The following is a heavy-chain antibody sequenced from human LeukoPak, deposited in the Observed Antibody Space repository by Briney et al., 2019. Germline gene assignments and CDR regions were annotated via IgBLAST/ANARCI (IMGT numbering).Heavy chain of an antibody. CDR2: ISAYNGNT. V-gene: IGHV1-18*01. CDR1: GYTFTSYG. J-gene: IGHJ4*02. CDR3: ARGPELERFDY. Sequence: ASVKVSCKASGYTFTSYGISWVRQAPGQGLEWMGWISAYNGNTNYAQKLQGRVTITTDESTSTAYMELSSLRSEDTAVYYCARGPELERFDYWGQGTLVTVSS. D-gene: IGHD1-1*01.